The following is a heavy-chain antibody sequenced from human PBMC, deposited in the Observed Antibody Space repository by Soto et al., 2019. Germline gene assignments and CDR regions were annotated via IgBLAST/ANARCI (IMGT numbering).Heavy chain of an antibody. CDR1: GGSISSGGFY. Sequence: KTSETLSLTCSVSGGSISSGGFYWTWVRQHPGKGLEWIGFIYDSGSTYYNASLKSRVTISGDTSKNQFSLKLSSVTSADTALYYCARGPSQIGGKYHYGMDGLGQGTTVIVSS. J-gene: IGHJ6*01. CDR3: ARGPSQIGGKYHYGMDG. V-gene: IGHV4-31*03. CDR2: IYDSGST.